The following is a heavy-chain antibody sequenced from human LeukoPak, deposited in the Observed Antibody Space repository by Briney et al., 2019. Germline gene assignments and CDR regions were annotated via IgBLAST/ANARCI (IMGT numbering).Heavy chain of an antibody. CDR2: IYQRATV. CDR3: ARAFCVGECFVLHIFFDS. J-gene: IGHJ4*02. CDR1: GYSISSGYF. Sequence: PSETLSLTCNVSGYSISSGYFWGWVRQAPGKGLEWIGSIYQRATVHYNLSLKSRVTISLDTSKNHFSLNLRSMQASDTAVYYCARAFCVGECFVLHIFFDSWGQGTLVTVSS. V-gene: IGHV4-38-2*02. D-gene: IGHD2-21*01.